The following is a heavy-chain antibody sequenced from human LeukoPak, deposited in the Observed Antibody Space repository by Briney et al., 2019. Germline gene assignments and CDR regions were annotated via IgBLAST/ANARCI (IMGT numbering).Heavy chain of an antibody. CDR1: GFTFSSYA. Sequence: GGSLRLSCAASGFTFSSYAMSWVRQAPGKGLEWVSAISGSGGSTYYADSVKGRFTISRDNSKNTLYLQMNSLRAEDTAVYYCAKDSIVVVPAARAAFDIWGRGTMVTVSS. CDR3: AKDSIVVVPAARAAFDI. V-gene: IGHV3-23*01. D-gene: IGHD2-2*01. CDR2: ISGSGGST. J-gene: IGHJ3*02.